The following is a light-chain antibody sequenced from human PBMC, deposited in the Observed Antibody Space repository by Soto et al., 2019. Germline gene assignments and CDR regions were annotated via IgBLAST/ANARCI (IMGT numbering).Light chain of an antibody. Sequence: EIMMTQSPATLSVSPGERATLSCRASQSVNSNLAWYQQKPGQAPRLLIYGASTRATGIPARFSGSGSGTEYTLTISSLQSEDFAVYYCQQYNNWPPLTVGGGTKVEIK. J-gene: IGKJ4*01. CDR1: QSVNSN. V-gene: IGKV3-15*01. CDR2: GAS. CDR3: QQYNNWPPLT.